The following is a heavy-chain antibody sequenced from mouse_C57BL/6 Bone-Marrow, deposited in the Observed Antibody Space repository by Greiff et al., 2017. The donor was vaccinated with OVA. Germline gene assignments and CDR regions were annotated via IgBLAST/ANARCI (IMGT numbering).Heavy chain of an antibody. CDR3: TRPRWDEGDYFDY. V-gene: IGHV6-6*01. CDR2: IRNKANNHAT. D-gene: IGHD4-1*01. J-gene: IGHJ2*01. CDR1: GFTFSDAW. Sequence: EVQLVESGGGLVQPGGSMKLSCAASGFTFSDAWMDWVRQSPEKGLEWVAEIRNKANNHATYYAESVKGRFTISRDDSKSSVYLQMNSLRAEDTGIYYCTRPRWDEGDYFDYWGQGTTLTVSS.